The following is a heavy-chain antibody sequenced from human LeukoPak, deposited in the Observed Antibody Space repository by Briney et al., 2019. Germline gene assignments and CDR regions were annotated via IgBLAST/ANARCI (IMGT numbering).Heavy chain of an antibody. D-gene: IGHD2-2*01. V-gene: IGHV3-7*01. CDR2: IKQDGSEK. J-gene: IGHJ6*03. CDR1: GFTFSSYW. CDR3: AKAGYCSGSGCPDYYYMDV. Sequence: PGGSLRLSCAASGFTFSSYWMSWVRQAPGKGLEWVANIKQDGSEKYYVDSVKGRFTISRDNAKNSLYLQMNSLRAEDTAVYYCAKAGYCSGSGCPDYYYMDVWGKGTTVTVSS.